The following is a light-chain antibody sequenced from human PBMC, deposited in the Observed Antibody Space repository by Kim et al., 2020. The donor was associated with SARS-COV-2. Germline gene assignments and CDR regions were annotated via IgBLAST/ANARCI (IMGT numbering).Light chain of an antibody. CDR2: EVS. CDR1: SSDVGGNND. CDR3: SSYAGSNNWV. Sequence: GQSFTISCTGTSSDVGGNNDVSWYQQHPGKAPKFMIYEVSKRPSGVPDRFSGSKSGNTASLTISGLQAEDEADYYCSSYAGSNNWVFGGGTQLTVL. V-gene: IGLV2-8*01. J-gene: IGLJ3*02.